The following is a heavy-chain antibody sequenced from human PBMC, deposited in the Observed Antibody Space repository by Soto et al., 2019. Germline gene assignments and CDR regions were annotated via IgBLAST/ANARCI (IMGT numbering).Heavy chain of an antibody. J-gene: IGHJ4*02. V-gene: IGHV3-23*01. CDR3: TTVEMAAQALTDY. CDR2: ISGSGSGT. D-gene: IGHD2-15*01. Sequence: GGSLRLSCVASGFTFSTYAMTWVRQAPGKGLEWVSAISGSGSGTNYADSVKGRFTISRDNSKNILYLQMNSLRAEDTAVYYCTTVEMAAQALTDYWGQGTLVTVSS. CDR1: GFTFSTYA.